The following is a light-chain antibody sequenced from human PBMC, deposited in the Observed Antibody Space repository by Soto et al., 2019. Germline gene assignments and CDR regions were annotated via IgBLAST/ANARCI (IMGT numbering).Light chain of an antibody. Sequence: EIVLTQSPGTLSLSPGQRATLSCRASQSVSSSSLAWYQQRPGQAPRPLIYGASRRATGIPGRFSGSGSGTDFTLTISRLEPEDFAVYYCQHYGASPKYTFGQGTKLESK. CDR3: QHYGASPKYT. CDR2: GAS. V-gene: IGKV3-20*01. CDR1: QSVSSSS. J-gene: IGKJ2*01.